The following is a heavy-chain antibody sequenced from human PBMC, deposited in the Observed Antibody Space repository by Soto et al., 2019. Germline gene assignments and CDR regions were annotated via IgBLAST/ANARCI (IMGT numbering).Heavy chain of an antibody. D-gene: IGHD1-7*01. Sequence: EVQLAEAGGGMVQPGGSLRLSCVASGFTFSSYDMHWVRQAPGKGLEYVSSISSNGGITYYGKSVKGRFTISRDNSKNTLYLQMGSLRAEDMAVYYCVRRVSGNYDYWGQGTLVTVSS. CDR2: ISSNGGIT. CDR1: GFTFSSYD. J-gene: IGHJ4*02. V-gene: IGHV3-64*01. CDR3: VRRVSGNYDY.